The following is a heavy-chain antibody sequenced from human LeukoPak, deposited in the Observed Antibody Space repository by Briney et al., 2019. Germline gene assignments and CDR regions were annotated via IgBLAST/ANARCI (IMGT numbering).Heavy chain of an antibody. J-gene: IGHJ4*02. V-gene: IGHV3-74*01. CDR1: GFTFSSSW. CDR2: INSDGATT. Sequence: GVSLRLSCAASGFTFSSSWMHWVRQAPGKGLVWVSRINSDGATTAYADSVKGRFTISRDNAKNTLYLQTNSLRAEDTAVYYCARGDAYALKYWGQGTLATVSS. CDR3: ARGDAYALKY. D-gene: IGHD2-2*01.